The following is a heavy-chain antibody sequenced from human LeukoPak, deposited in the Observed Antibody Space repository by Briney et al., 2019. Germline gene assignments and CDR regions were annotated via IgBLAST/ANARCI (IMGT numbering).Heavy chain of an antibody. CDR1: GFTFRTYG. D-gene: IGHD2-2*01. Sequence: GGSLRLSCAASGFTFRTYGMHWVRQAPGKGLEWVTFIRYDGSDKYYADSVKGRFTISRDNSKNTLFLQMNSLRVEDTAVYYCAKGSSTSLRPPQDWFDPWGQGTLVTVSS. V-gene: IGHV3-30*02. CDR2: IRYDGSDK. J-gene: IGHJ5*02. CDR3: AKGSSTSLRPPQDWFDP.